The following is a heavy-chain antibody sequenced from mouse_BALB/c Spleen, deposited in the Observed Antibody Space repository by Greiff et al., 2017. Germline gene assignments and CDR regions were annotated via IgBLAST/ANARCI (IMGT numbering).Heavy chain of an antibody. V-gene: IGHV14-3*02. CDR1: GFNIKDTY. CDR2: IDPANGNT. CDR3: ASHSYAMDY. J-gene: IGHJ4*01. Sequence: VQLKQSGAELVKPGALVKLSCTASGFNIKDTYMHWVKQRPEQGLEWIGRIDPANGNTKYDPKFQGKATITADTSSNTAYLQLSSLTSEDTAVYYCASHSYAMDYWGQGTSVTVSS.